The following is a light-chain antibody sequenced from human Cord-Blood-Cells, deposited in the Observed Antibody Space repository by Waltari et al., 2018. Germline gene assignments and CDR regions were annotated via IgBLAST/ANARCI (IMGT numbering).Light chain of an antibody. CDR2: DAS. CDR1: QDISKY. Sequence: DIQMTQSPSSLSASVGDRVTITCQASQDISKYLNWYQQKPGKAPKLLIYDASNLETGVPSRFSGSGSGTDFTFTIISLQPEDIATYYCQQYDNLYTFGQGTKLEIK. J-gene: IGKJ2*01. V-gene: IGKV1-33*01. CDR3: QQYDNLYT.